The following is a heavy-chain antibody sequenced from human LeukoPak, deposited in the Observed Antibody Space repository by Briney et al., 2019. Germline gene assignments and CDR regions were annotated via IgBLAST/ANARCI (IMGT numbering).Heavy chain of an antibody. J-gene: IGHJ3*02. CDR2: IYYSGST. Sequence: SETLSLTCTVSGGSISSGGYYWSWIRQHPGKGLEWIGYIYYSGSTYYNPSLKSRVTISVDTSKNQFSLKLSSVTAADTAVYYCASLGYCSSTSCYRVWAFDIWGQGTMVTVSS. D-gene: IGHD2-2*01. CDR3: ASLGYCSSTSCYRVWAFDI. V-gene: IGHV4-31*03. CDR1: GGSISSGGYY.